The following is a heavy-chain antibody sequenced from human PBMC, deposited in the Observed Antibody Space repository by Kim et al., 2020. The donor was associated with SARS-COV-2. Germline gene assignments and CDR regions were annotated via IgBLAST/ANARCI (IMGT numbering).Heavy chain of an antibody. CDR2: IYHSGST. CDR3: ARPPHDSSGYVDY. V-gene: IGHV4-39*01. Sequence: SETLSLTCSVSGGSISNSFNYWGWIRQPPGKGLEWIGSIYHSGSTYDNPSLKSRVTISVDTSKNQFSLKLTSVIAADTALYYCARPPHDSSGYVDYWGQGILVTVSS. J-gene: IGHJ4*02. D-gene: IGHD3-22*01. CDR1: GGSISNSFNY.